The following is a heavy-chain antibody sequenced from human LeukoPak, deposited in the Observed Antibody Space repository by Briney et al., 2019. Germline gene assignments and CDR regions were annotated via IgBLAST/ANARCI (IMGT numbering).Heavy chain of an antibody. V-gene: IGHV3-23*01. D-gene: IGHD6-6*01. CDR1: GFTFSSYA. J-gene: IGHJ6*02. CDR2: ISGSGGST. CDR3: AKGSSSSGYYYYYGMDV. Sequence: GASLRLSCAASGFTFSSYAMSWVRQAPGKGLEWVSAISGSGGSTYYADSEKGRFTISRDNSKNTLYLQMNSLRAEDTAVYYCAKGSSSSGYYYYYGMDVWGQGATVTVSS.